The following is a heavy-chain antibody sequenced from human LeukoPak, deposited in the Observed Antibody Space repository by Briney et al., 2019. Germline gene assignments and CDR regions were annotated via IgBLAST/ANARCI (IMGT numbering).Heavy chain of an antibody. D-gene: IGHD3-10*01. Sequence: GGSLRLSCAASGFTVSSNYMSWVRQAPGKGLEWVSVIYSGGSTYYADSVKGRFTISRDNSKNTLYLQMNSLRAEDTAVYYCAREGPTPSGEFAVKRRNYYYYGMDVWGQGTTVTVSS. J-gene: IGHJ6*02. CDR1: GFTVSSNY. V-gene: IGHV3-66*01. CDR3: AREGPTPSGEFAVKRRNYYYYGMDV. CDR2: IYSGGST.